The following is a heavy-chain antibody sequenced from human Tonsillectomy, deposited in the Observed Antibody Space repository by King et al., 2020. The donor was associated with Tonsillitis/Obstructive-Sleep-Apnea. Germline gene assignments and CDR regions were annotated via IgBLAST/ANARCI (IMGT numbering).Heavy chain of an antibody. D-gene: IGHD6-19*01. CDR1: GYTFTSYG. Sequence: QLVQSGAEVKKPGASVKVSCKASGYTFTSYGISWVRQAPGQGLEWMGWISAYNGNTHYAQNLQGRVTMTTDTSKSTAYMELRSLRSDDTAVYYGTRDEGRIAVARNWFDPWGRGTLVTVSS. CDR3: TRDEGRIAVARNWFDP. CDR2: ISAYNGNT. J-gene: IGHJ5*02. V-gene: IGHV1-18*01.